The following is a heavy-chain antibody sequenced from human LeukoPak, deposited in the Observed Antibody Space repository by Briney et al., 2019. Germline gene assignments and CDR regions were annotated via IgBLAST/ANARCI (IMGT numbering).Heavy chain of an antibody. D-gene: IGHD3-10*01. V-gene: IGHV4-61*02. Sequence: KTSQTLSLTCTVSGGSISSGSYYWTWFRQPAGKGLEWIGRIYISGSTSYNPSLWSRVTISVDTSKNQFSLKLSSVTAADTAVYYCARGKVWGSGSFDHWGQGTLVTVSS. J-gene: IGHJ4*02. CDR2: IYISGST. CDR3: ARGKVWGSGSFDH. CDR1: GGSISSGSYY.